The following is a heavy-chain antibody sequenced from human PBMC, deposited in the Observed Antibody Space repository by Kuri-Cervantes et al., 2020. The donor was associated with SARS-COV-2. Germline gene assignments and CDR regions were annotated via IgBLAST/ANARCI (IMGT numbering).Heavy chain of an antibody. V-gene: IGHV4-39*01. D-gene: IGHD6-6*01. J-gene: IGHJ4*02. CDR2: IYYSGST. Sequence: SCTVSGGSISSSSYYWGWIRQPPGKGLEWIGSIYYSGSTYYNPSLKSRVTISVDTFKNQFSQKLSSVTAADTAVYYCARQGGYSSSSLDYWGQGTLVTVSS. CDR3: ARQGGYSSSSLDY. CDR1: GGSISSSSYY.